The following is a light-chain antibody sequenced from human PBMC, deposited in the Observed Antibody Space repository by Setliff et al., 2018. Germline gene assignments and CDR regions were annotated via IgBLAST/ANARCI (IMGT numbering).Light chain of an antibody. Sequence: QAVVTQEASLTVSPGETVTLTCGSSGGPVTDDHYPSWFQQRPGQAPKTLIYDTNKKTSWTPARFSGSLLGGQAALTLSGAQTEDEADYYCLLFYGVSQRVFGGGTKVTVL. CDR1: GGPVTDDHY. CDR2: DTN. V-gene: IGLV7-46*01. CDR3: LLFYGVSQRV. J-gene: IGLJ1*01.